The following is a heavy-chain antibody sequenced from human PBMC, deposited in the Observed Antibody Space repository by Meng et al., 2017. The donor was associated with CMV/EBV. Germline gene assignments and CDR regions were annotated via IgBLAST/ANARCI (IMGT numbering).Heavy chain of an antibody. CDR3: VRGLPHYDILTA. CDR2: INHSGST. CDR1: GGSFSGYY. V-gene: IGHV4-34*01. D-gene: IGHD3-9*01. J-gene: IGHJ5*02. Sequence: SQTLSLTCAVYGGSFSGYYWSWIRQPPGKGLEWIGEINHSGSTNYNPSLKSRVTISVDTSKNQFSLKLSSVTAADTAVYYCVRGLPHYDILTAWGQGTLVTVSS.